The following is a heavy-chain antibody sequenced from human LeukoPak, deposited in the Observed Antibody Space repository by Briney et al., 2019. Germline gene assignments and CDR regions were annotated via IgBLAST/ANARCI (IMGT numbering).Heavy chain of an antibody. D-gene: IGHD3-10*01. CDR2: INAGNGNT. J-gene: IGHJ4*02. CDR1: GYTFTSYA. CDR3: ARDYDYGSGSYILDY. Sequence: ASAKVSCKASGYTFTSYAMHWVRQAPGQRLEWMGWINAGNGNTKYSQKFQGRVTITRDTSASTAYMELSSLRSEDTAVYYCARDYDYGSGSYILDYWGQGTLVTVSS. V-gene: IGHV1-3*01.